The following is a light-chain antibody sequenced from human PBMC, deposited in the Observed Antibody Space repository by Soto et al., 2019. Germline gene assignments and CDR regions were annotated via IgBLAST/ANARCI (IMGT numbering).Light chain of an antibody. CDR1: SSDVGSYNL. J-gene: IGLJ3*02. CDR3: CSYAGSSTWV. Sequence: QSVLTQPASVSGSPGQSITISCPGTSSDVGSYNLVSWYQQHPGKAPKLMIYEVSKRPSGVSNRFSGSKSGNTASLTISGLQAEDEADYYCCSYAGSSTWVFGGGTQLTVL. CDR2: EVS. V-gene: IGLV2-23*02.